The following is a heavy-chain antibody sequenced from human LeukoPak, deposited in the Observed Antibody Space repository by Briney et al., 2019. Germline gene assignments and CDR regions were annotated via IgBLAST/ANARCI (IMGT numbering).Heavy chain of an antibody. CDR2: IYTSGGT. J-gene: IGHJ4*02. D-gene: IGHD3-10*01. V-gene: IGHV4-4*07. Sequence: SETLSLTCTVSGGSISSYYWSWIRQPAGKGLEWIGRIYTSGGTNYNPSLKSRVTMSVDTSKNQFSLKLSSVTAADTAVYYCARDTYYYGSGGYFYFDYWGQGTLVTVSS. CDR3: ARDTYYYGSGGYFYFDY. CDR1: GGSISSYY.